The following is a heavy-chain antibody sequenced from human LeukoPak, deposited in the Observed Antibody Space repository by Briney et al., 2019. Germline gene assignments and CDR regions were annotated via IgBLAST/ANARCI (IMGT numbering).Heavy chain of an antibody. CDR2: INSDGSST. CDR3: ARAAAVAGTGGFY. CDR1: GFTFSTCW. V-gene: IGHV3-74*01. Sequence: GRSLRLSCAASGFTFSTCWMHWVRQAPGKGLVWVSRINSDGSSTSYADSVKGRFTISRDNAKNTLYLQMNSLRAEDTAVYYCARAAAVAGTGGFYWGQGTLVTVSS. D-gene: IGHD6-19*01. J-gene: IGHJ4*02.